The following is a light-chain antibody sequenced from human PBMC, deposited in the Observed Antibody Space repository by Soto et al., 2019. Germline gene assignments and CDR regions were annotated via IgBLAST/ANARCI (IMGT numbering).Light chain of an antibody. CDR2: KVS. V-gene: IGKV2-30*01. Sequence: DVVMTQSPLSLPVSLGQPASISCKSSQGLLYGDGHTYLNWFQLRPGQSPRRLIYKVSNRDSGVPDRFSGSGSGTDFTLKISRVEAEDVGVYYCMQGTHWPLTFGQGTKVDNK. J-gene: IGKJ1*01. CDR1: QGLLYGDGHTY. CDR3: MQGTHWPLT.